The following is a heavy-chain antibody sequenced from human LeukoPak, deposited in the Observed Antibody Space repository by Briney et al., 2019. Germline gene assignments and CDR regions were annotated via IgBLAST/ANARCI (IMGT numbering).Heavy chain of an antibody. Sequence: GGSLRLSCAASGFTFSSYAMHWVRQAPGKGLEWVSVISYDGSNKYYADSVKGRFTISRDNSKNTLYLQMNSLRAEDTAVYYCARGSSSSSWYFDYWGQGTLVTVSS. CDR1: GFTFSSYA. V-gene: IGHV3-30-3*01. J-gene: IGHJ4*02. CDR3: ARGSSSSSWYFDY. CDR2: ISYDGSNK. D-gene: IGHD6-13*01.